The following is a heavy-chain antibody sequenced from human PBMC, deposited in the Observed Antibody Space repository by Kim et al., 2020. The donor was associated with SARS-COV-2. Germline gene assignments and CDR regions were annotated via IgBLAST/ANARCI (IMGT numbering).Heavy chain of an antibody. CDR1: LFSSDSRW. CDR2: ISDDGNEV. CDR3: VVFPTTYRDY. V-gene: IGHV3-74*03. Sequence: GGSLRLSCVASLFSSDSRWMHWVRQAPGKGLVWVALISDDGNEVTYADSVKGRFTISRDNVRNTLYLQMDQVRADDTGVYYCVVFPTTYRDYWGRGTMVTVSS. D-gene: IGHD1-26*01. J-gene: IGHJ4*02.